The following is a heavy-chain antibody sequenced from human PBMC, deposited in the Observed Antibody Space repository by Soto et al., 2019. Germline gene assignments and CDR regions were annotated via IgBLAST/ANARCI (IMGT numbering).Heavy chain of an antibody. CDR2: IYYSGST. Sequence: SETLSLTXTVSGGSISSSSYYWGWIRQPPGKGLEWIGSIYYSGSTYYNPSLKSRVTISVDTSKNQFSLKLSSVTAADTAVYYCARVGYCSGGSCYSAPVDYWGQGTLVTVSS. D-gene: IGHD2-15*01. CDR3: ARVGYCSGGSCYSAPVDY. J-gene: IGHJ4*02. V-gene: IGHV4-39*01. CDR1: GGSISSSSYY.